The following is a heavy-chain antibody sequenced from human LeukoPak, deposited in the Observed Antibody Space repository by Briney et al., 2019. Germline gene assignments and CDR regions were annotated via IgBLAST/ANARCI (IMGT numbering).Heavy chain of an antibody. CDR2: IKQDGGEK. CDR1: GFTFSSYW. CDR3: ARERMVRGVINYYYGMDV. Sequence: GGSLRLSCAASGFTFSSYWMSWVRQAPGKGLEWVANIKQDGGEKYYVDSVKGRFTISRDNAKNSLYLQMNSLRAEDTAVYYCARERMVRGVINYYYGMDVWGKGTTVTVSS. D-gene: IGHD3-10*01. V-gene: IGHV3-7*03. J-gene: IGHJ6*04.